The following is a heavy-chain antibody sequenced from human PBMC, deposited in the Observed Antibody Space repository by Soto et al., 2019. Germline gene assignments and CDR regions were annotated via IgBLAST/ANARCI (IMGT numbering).Heavy chain of an antibody. CDR2: IWYDGSNK. CDR1: GFTFSTYG. V-gene: IGHV3-33*01. CDR3: ARAGGPFDY. Sequence: QVQLVESGGGVVQPGRSLRLSCAASGFTFSTYGMHWVRQAPGKGLEWVAVIWYDGSNKYYADSVKGRFTISRDNSKDTLSLQMNSLRVGDSAVYYCARAGGPFDYWGQGTLVTVSS. J-gene: IGHJ4*02.